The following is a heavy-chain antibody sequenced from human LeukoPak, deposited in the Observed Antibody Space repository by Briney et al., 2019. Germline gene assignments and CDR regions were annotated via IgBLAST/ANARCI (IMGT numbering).Heavy chain of an antibody. V-gene: IGHV3-23*01. J-gene: IGHJ4*02. Sequence: GGSLRLSCAASGFTFSPYGMSWVRQAPGRGLEWVSSISGSDVSTYYADSVRGRFTISRDNSRDTLYLQMNGLRAEDTAIYYCVKHYGRQPFDFWGQGTLVTVSA. CDR3: VKHYGRQPFDF. D-gene: IGHD3-10*01. CDR1: GFTFSPYG. CDR2: ISGSDVST.